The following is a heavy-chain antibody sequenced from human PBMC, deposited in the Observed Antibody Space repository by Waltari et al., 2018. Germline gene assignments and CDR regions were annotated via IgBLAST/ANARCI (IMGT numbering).Heavy chain of an antibody. Sequence: EVQLVESGGGLVQPGGSLRLPCAASELPFSSYWMSWSRQAPGKGLEWVANIKQDGSEKYYVDSVKGRFTISRDNAKNSLYLQMNSLRAEDTAVYYCARSMIVGWSFDYWGQGTLVTVSS. V-gene: IGHV3-7*01. CDR2: IKQDGSEK. CDR1: ELPFSSYW. CDR3: ARSMIVGWSFDY. D-gene: IGHD3-22*01. J-gene: IGHJ4*02.